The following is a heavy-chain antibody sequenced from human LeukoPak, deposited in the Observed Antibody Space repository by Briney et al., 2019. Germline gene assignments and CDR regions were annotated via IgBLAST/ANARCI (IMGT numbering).Heavy chain of an antibody. CDR1: GYTFTSYD. D-gene: IGHD5-18*01. CDR3: ARNTYSYGPLYYYYYYMDV. J-gene: IGHJ6*03. CDR2: MNPNSGNT. Sequence: ASVKVSCKASGYTFTSYDINWVRQATGQGLEWMGWMNPNSGNTGYAQKFQGRVTMTRNTSISTAYMELSSLRSEDTAVYHCARNTYSYGPLYYYYYYMDVWGKGTTVTISS. V-gene: IGHV1-8*01.